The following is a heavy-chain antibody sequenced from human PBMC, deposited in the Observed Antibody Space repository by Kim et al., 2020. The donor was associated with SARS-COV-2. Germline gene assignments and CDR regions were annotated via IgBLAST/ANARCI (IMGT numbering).Heavy chain of an antibody. J-gene: IGHJ4*02. D-gene: IGHD2-2*01. CDR1: GFTFSSYG. V-gene: IGHV3-33*01. CDR3: ARAATTSWDIDY. CDR2: IWYDGTKK. Sequence: GGSLRLSCAASGFTFSSYGMHWVRQAPGKGLQWVAAIWYDGTKKLYVDSVKGRFAVSRDNSKNTMYLQMNNLRADDTAVYYCARAATTSWDIDYWGQGSLCTVSS.